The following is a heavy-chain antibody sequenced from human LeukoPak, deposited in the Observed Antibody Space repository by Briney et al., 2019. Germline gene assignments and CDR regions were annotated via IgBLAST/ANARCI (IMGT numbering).Heavy chain of an antibody. D-gene: IGHD2-2*01. J-gene: IGHJ6*03. CDR1: GGTFSSYA. V-gene: IGHV1-69*05. CDR3: ATSPTIVVVPAANNYYYYMDV. Sequence: SVKVSCKASGGTFSSYAISWVRQAPGQGLEWMGGIIPIFGTANYAQKFQGRVTITTDESTSTAYMELGSLRSEDTAVYYCATSPTIVVVPAANNYYYYMDVWGKGTTVTVSS. CDR2: IIPIFGTA.